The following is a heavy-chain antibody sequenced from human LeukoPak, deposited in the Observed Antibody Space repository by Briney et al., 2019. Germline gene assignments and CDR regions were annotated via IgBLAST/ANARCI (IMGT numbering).Heavy chain of an antibody. CDR3: ARDGWEYYDILTGYTAPFFDY. J-gene: IGHJ4*02. CDR1: GFTFSSYS. Sequence: GGSLRLSCAASGFTFSSYSMNWVRQAPGKGLEWVSSISSSSSYIYYAASVKGRFTISKDNAKNSLYLQMNSLRAEDTAVYYCARDGWEYYDILTGYTAPFFDYWGQGTLVSVSS. V-gene: IGHV3-21*01. D-gene: IGHD3-9*01. CDR2: ISSSSSYI.